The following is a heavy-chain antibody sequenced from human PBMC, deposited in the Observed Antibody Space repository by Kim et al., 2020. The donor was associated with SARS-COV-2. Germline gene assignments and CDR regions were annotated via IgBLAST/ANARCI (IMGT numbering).Heavy chain of an antibody. CDR2: ISGSGGST. D-gene: IGHD6-13*01. Sequence: GGSLRLPCAAPGFTFSSYAMSWVRQAPGKGLEGVLAISGSGGSTYYADSVKGRFTISRDNSKNTPYLQQNRLRAADTAVYYCATFAAAAGYWAQGTLATV. V-gene: IGHV3-23*01. CDR1: GFTFSSYA. CDR3: ATFAAAAGY. J-gene: IGHJ4*02.